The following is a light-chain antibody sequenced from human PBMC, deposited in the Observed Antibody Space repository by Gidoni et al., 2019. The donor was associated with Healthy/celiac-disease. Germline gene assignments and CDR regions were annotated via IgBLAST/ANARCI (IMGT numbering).Light chain of an antibody. Sequence: ELVLTQSPGTLSLSPGERATLSCRASQSVSSSYLAWYQQKPGQAPRLLIYGAASRATGIPDRFRGSGAGTDFTLTISRLEPEDFAVYYCQQYARSPLVTFGGGTKVEIK. CDR3: QQYARSPLVT. J-gene: IGKJ4*01. CDR1: QSVSSSY. V-gene: IGKV3-20*01. CDR2: GAA.